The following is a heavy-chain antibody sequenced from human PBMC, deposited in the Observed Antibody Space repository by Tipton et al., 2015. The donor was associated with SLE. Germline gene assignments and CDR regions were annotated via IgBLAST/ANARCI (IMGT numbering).Heavy chain of an antibody. D-gene: IGHD2-15*01. CDR3: ARDIGGCSGGSCHLD. J-gene: IGHJ4*02. Sequence: QSGPEVKKPGSSVKVSCKASGDTFSSYAFSWVRQAPGQGLEWMGKIIPLFGRGNYAQKFQDRVTITADDLTNEVFMELSSLRSEDTAVYYCARDIGGCSGGSCHLDWGQGTLVTVSS. CDR1: GDTFSSYA. V-gene: IGHV1-69*15. CDR2: IIPLFGRG.